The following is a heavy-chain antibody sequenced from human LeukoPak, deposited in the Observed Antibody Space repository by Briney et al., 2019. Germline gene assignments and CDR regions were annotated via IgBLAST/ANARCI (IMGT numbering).Heavy chain of an antibody. J-gene: IGHJ4*02. D-gene: IGHD2-2*03. CDR2: IRYDGSNK. CDR1: GFTFSSYG. CDR3: AKRMDIVVVPAAKD. Sequence: PGGSLRLSCAASGFTFSSYGMHWVRQAPGKGLEWVAFIRYDGSNKYYADSVKGRFTISRDNSKNTLYLQMNSLRAEDTAVYYCAKRMDIVVVPAAKDWGQGTLVTVSS. V-gene: IGHV3-30*02.